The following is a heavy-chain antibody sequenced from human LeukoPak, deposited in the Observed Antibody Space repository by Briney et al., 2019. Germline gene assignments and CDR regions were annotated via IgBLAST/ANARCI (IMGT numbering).Heavy chain of an antibody. J-gene: IGHJ4*02. V-gene: IGHV1-69*04. D-gene: IGHD3-3*01. CDR3: ARDARVLRFLERFGAY. Sequence: GASVKVSCKASGGTFSSYAISWVRQAPGQGLEWMGRIIPILGIANYAQKFQGRVTMTTDTSTSTAYMELRSLRSDDTAVYYCARDARVLRFLERFGAYWGQGTLVTVSS. CDR2: IIPILGIA. CDR1: GGTFSSYA.